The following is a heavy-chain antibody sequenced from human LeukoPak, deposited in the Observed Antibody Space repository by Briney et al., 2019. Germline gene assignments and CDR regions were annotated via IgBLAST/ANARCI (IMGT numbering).Heavy chain of an antibody. CDR1: GYTFTSYY. V-gene: IGHV1-46*01. Sequence: ASGKVSCKAAGYTFTSYYMHWVRQAPGQGHEWMGVINTSGGSTSYAQKFQGTVTMTSDTSTSTVYMDLSSLRSEDTAVYYCARLPYYYDSSGYQGAFDIWGQGTMVTVSS. CDR3: ARLPYYYDSSGYQGAFDI. J-gene: IGHJ3*02. CDR2: INTSGGST. D-gene: IGHD3-22*01.